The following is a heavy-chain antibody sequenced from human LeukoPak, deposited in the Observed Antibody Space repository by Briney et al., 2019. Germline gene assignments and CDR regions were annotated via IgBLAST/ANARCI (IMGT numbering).Heavy chain of an antibody. CDR3: ATNGPGIAVAGYVDY. D-gene: IGHD6-19*01. J-gene: IGHJ4*02. CDR2: ISYDGSND. Sequence: GGSLRLSCAASGFTFSGYAMHWVRQAPGKGLEWVAVISYDGSNDYYADSVKGRFTITRGNSKNTLYLQMNSLRAEDTAVYYCATNGPGIAVAGYVDYWGQGILVTVSS. CDR1: GFTFSGYA. V-gene: IGHV3-30-3*01.